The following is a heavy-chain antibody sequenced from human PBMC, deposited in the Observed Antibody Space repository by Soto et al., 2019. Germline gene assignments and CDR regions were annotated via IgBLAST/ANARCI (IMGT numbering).Heavy chain of an antibody. Sequence: QVQLVQSGAEVKKPGASVKVSCKASGYTFTSYGISWVRQAPGQGLEWMGWISAYNGNTNYAQKLQGRVTMTTDTSTSTAYIELRSLRSDDTAVYYCARVKYSAPYYYYYGMDVWGQGTTVTVSS. CDR1: GYTFTSYG. CDR3: ARVKYSAPYYYYYGMDV. CDR2: ISAYNGNT. V-gene: IGHV1-18*01. J-gene: IGHJ6*02. D-gene: IGHD5-18*01.